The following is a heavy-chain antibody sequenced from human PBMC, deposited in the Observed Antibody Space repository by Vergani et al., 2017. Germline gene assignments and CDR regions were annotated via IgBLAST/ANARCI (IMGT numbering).Heavy chain of an antibody. V-gene: IGHV2-5*02. D-gene: IGHD3-3*01. CDR3: SHYKSPNYDFWSGYYEGYFDY. CDR2: IYWDDDK. CDR1: GFSLSTSGVG. J-gene: IGHJ4*02. Sequence: QITLKESGPTLVKPTQTLTLTCTFSGFSLSTSGVGVGWIRQPPGKALEWLALIYWDDDKRYSPSLKSRLTITKDTSKNQVVLTMTNMDPVDTATYYCSHYKSPNYDFWSGYYEGYFDYWGQGTLVTVSS.